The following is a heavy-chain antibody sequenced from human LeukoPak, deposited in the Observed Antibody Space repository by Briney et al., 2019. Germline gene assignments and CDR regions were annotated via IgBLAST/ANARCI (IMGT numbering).Heavy chain of an antibody. D-gene: IGHD6-19*01. V-gene: IGHV5-51*01. CDR1: GYSFTSYW. CDR2: IYPGDSDT. J-gene: IGHJ6*02. Sequence: RGESLKISCKASGYSFTSYWIGWVRQMPGKGLEWIGIIYPGDSDTRYSPSFQGQVTISADKSISTAYLQWSGLKASDTAMYYCARLSYSSGWLEDYYYYGMDVWGQGTTVTVSS. CDR3: ARLSYSSGWLEDYYYYGMDV.